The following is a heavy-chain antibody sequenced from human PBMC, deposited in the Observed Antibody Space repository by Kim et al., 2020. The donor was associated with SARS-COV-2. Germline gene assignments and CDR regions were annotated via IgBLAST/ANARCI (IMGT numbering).Heavy chain of an antibody. CDR2: IYTSGST. CDR1: GGSISSGSYY. CDR3: ASHYYDSSGYYYAFDY. J-gene: IGHJ4*02. V-gene: IGHV4-61*02. Sequence: SETLSLTCTVSGGSISSGSYYWSWIRQPAGKGLEWIGRIYTSGSTNYNPSLKSRVTISVDTSKNQFSLKLSSVTASVTAVYYCASHYYDSSGYYYAFDYWRQGTLVTVSS. D-gene: IGHD3-22*01.